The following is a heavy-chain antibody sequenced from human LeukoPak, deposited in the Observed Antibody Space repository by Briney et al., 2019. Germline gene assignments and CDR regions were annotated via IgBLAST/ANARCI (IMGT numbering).Heavy chain of an antibody. CDR1: GYTFTSYG. Sequence: GASVKVSCKASGYTFTSYGISWVRQAPGQGLEWMGWISAYNGNTNYAQKLQGRVTMTTDTSTSTAYMELRSLRSDDTAVDYCARDIISVFGVVITANALDYRGQGTLVTVSS. V-gene: IGHV1-18*01. D-gene: IGHD3-3*01. CDR3: ARDIISVFGVVITANALDY. J-gene: IGHJ4*02. CDR2: ISAYNGNT.